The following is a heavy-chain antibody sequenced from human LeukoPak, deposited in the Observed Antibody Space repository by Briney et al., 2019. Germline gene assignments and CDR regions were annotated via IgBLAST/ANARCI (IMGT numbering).Heavy chain of an antibody. CDR2: ISYDGSNK. Sequence: PGRSLRLSCAASGFTFSSYAMHWVRQAPGKGLAWVAVISYDGSNKYYADSVKGRFTISRDNSKNPLYLQMNSLRAEDTAVYYCARDPSLYEAQWLVGVSDYWGQATLVTVSS. CDR1: GFTFSSYA. J-gene: IGHJ4*02. D-gene: IGHD6-19*01. V-gene: IGHV3-30*04. CDR3: ARDPSLYEAQWLVGVSDY.